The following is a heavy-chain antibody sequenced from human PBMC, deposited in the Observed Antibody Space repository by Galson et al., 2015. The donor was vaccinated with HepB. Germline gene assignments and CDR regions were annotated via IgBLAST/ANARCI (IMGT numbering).Heavy chain of an antibody. CDR2: IYSSGST. CDR3: AKERGSKVLF. D-gene: IGHD6-13*01. Sequence: SLRLSCAAAGFSVSTNYMTWVRQAPGKGLEWVSVIYSSGSTRYADSVKGRFTISRDNSKNTLYLQMNSLGAEDTAVYYCAKERGSKVLFGGQGTLVTVSS. J-gene: IGHJ4*02. V-gene: IGHV3-53*01. CDR1: GFSVSTNY.